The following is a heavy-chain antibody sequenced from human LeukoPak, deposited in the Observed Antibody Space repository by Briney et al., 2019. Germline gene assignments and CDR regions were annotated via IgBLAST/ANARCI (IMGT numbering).Heavy chain of an antibody. Sequence: GGSLRLSCAASGFTFSSYAMSWVRQAPGKGLEWVSAICCSGGSTYYADSVKGRFTISRDNSKNTLYLQMNSLRAEDTAVYYCAKDRGYDILTGYRLFDYWGQGTLVTVSS. CDR1: GFTFSSYA. D-gene: IGHD3-9*01. V-gene: IGHV3-23*01. CDR2: ICCSGGST. J-gene: IGHJ4*02. CDR3: AKDRGYDILTGYRLFDY.